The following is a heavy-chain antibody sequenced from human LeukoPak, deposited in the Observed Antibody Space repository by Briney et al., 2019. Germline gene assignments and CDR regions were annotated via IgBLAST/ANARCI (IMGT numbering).Heavy chain of an antibody. CDR2: ISTYDGNT. D-gene: IGHD1-1*01. J-gene: IGHJ4*02. V-gene: IGHV1-18*01. CDR3: AREANWAYYLDY. Sequence: ASVKVSCKASGYTFASYGITWVRQAPGQGLEWMGWISTYDGNTSYAQNLEGRVTMTTDTSTTTASMEVRSLRSDDTAVYYCAREANWAYYLDYWGQGTLVTVSS. CDR1: GYTFASYG.